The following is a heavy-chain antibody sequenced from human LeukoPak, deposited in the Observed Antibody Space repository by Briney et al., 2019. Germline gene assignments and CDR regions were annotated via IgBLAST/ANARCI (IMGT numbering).Heavy chain of an antibody. V-gene: IGHV4-61*02. CDR1: GGSISSVSYY. CDR3: ARGRGYCSGGSCYLRFDY. D-gene: IGHD2-15*01. CDR2: IYTSGST. J-gene: IGHJ4*02. Sequence: SETLSLTCTVSGGSISSVSYYWSWIRQPAGKGLEWIGRIYTSGSTNYNPSLKSRVTISVDTSKNQFSLKLSSVTAADTAVYYCARGRGYCSGGSCYLRFDYWGQGTLVTVSS.